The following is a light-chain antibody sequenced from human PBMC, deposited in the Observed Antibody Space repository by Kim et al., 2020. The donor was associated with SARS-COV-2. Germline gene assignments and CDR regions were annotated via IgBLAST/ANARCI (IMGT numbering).Light chain of an antibody. CDR2: GKN. CDR3: NSRDSSGTLWV. Sequence: SSELTQDPAVSVALGQTVRITCQGDSLRSYYASWYQQKPGQAPVLVIYGKNNRPSGIPDRFSGSSSGNTASLTITGAQAEDEADYYCNSRDSSGTLWVFG. CDR1: SLRSYY. V-gene: IGLV3-19*01. J-gene: IGLJ3*02.